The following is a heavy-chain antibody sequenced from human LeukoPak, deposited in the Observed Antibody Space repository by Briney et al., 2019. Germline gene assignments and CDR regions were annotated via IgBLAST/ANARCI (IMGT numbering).Heavy chain of an antibody. D-gene: IGHD6-19*01. V-gene: IGHV4-38-2*02. CDR1: DYSISSNHY. Sequence: SETLSLTCIVPDYSISSNHYWGWVRQPPGKGLEWIGHVYHGGSIYYNPSLKSRVTISLDTSKNQFSLRLSSLTAADTALYYCARTTVTGTRYQFDHWGPGTLVTVSS. J-gene: IGHJ4*02. CDR2: VYHGGSI. CDR3: ARTTVTGTRYQFDH.